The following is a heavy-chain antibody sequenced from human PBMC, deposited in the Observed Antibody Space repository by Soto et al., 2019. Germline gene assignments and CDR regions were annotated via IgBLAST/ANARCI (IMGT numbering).Heavy chain of an antibody. Sequence: GGSLRLSCAASGFTFSSNAMSWVRQAPGKGLEWVSVITNTGGDTLYADSVKGRFTISRDNSKNTLYLQMHSLRAEDTAIYYCARASGESYPGSRVFDSWGQGTRVTVSS. CDR1: GFTFSSNA. CDR2: ITNTGGDT. CDR3: ARASGESYPGSRVFDS. V-gene: IGHV3-23*01. D-gene: IGHD3-10*01. J-gene: IGHJ4*02.